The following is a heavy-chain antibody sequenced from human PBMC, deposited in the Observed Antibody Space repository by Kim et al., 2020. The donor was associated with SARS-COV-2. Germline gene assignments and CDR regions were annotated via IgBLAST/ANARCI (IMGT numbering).Heavy chain of an antibody. J-gene: IGHJ4*02. Sequence: SETLSLTCTVSGGSVSSGSYYWSWIRQPPGKGLEWIGYIYYSGSTNYNPSLKSRVTISVDTSKNQFSLKLSSVTAADTAVYYCARGGIDYGDCMDYWGQG. CDR2: IYYSGST. CDR1: GGSVSSGSYY. CDR3: ARGGIDYGDCMDY. V-gene: IGHV4-61*01. D-gene: IGHD4-17*01.